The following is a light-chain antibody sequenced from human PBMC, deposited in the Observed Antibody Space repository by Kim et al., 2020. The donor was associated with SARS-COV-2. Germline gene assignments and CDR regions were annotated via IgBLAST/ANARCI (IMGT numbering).Light chain of an antibody. CDR1: SSNIGSHY. CDR2: DNN. CDR3: GTWDASLGGLV. V-gene: IGLV1-51*01. J-gene: IGLJ2*01. Sequence: GQTVPIPCSGRSSNIGSHYVSWYQQRPGTAPKLLIYDNNKRPSGIPDRFSGSKSGTSAALGITGLQTGDEADFYCGTWDASLGGLVFGGGTQLTVL.